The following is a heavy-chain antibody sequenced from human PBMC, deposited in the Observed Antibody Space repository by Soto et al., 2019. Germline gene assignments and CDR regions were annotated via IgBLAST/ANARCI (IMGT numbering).Heavy chain of an antibody. D-gene: IGHD1-1*01. CDR2: IYYSGST. CDR3: ARLVEPLDNWFDP. CDR1: GGSISSYY. V-gene: IGHV4-59*08. Sequence: SETLSLTCTVSGGSISSYYWSWIRQPPGKGLEWIGYIYYSGSTNYNPSLKSRVTISVDTSKNQFSLKLSSVTAADTAVYYCARLVEPLDNWFDPWGQGTLVTVSS. J-gene: IGHJ5*02.